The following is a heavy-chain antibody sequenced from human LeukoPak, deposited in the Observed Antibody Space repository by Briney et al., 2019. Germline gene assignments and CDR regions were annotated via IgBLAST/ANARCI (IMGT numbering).Heavy chain of an antibody. V-gene: IGHV4-59*02. CDR3: ARDTGNYFDY. CDR2: IYYSGST. J-gene: IGHJ4*02. CDR1: GGSVSSYF. D-gene: IGHD2-8*02. Sequence: PSETLSLTCTVSGGSVSSYFWTWMRQSPGKGLEWIGYIYYSGSTNYNPSLKTRVTISVDTSKNQFSLKLISVTSADTAVYYCARDTGNYFDYWGQGTLVTVSS.